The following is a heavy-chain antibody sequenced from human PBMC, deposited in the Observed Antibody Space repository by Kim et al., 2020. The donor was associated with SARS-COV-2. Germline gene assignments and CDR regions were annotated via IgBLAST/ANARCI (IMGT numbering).Heavy chain of an antibody. Sequence: GGSLRLSCAASGFTFSSYAMSWVRQAPGKGLEWVSAISGSGGSTYYADSVKGRFTISRDNSKNTLYLQMNSLRAEDTAVYYCANRGYSSSWYHDYWGQGTLVTVSS. CDR2: ISGSGGST. V-gene: IGHV3-23*01. D-gene: IGHD6-13*01. CDR3: ANRGYSSSWYHDY. J-gene: IGHJ4*02. CDR1: GFTFSSYA.